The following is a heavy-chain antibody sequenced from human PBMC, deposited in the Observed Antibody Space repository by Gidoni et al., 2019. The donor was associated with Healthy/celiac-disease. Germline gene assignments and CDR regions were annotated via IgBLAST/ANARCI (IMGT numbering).Heavy chain of an antibody. CDR3: ARDHLPVSARYNWFDP. J-gene: IGHJ5*02. Sequence: QVQLAQSGAEVKKPGASVKVSCKASGHTFTSYAMHWARQAHGQRLEWMGWINAGNGNTKDSQKFQGRVTITRDTSASTAYMELSSLRSEDTAVYYCARDHLPVSARYNWFDPWGQGTLVTVSS. CDR1: GHTFTSYA. CDR2: INAGNGNT. V-gene: IGHV1-3*01. D-gene: IGHD3-3*01.